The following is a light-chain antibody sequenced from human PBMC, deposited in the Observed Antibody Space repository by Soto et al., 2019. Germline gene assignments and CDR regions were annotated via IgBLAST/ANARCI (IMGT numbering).Light chain of an antibody. CDR2: GAS. CDR3: QHYGSSPFT. Sequence: EIVLTQSPGTLSLSPGERATLSCRASQSLSSSYLTWYQQKPGQAPRLLIYGASSRATGIPDRFSGSGSGTHFTLTISRLEPEDFAVYYCQHYGSSPFTFGQGTKLEIK. V-gene: IGKV3-20*01. J-gene: IGKJ2*01. CDR1: QSLSSSY.